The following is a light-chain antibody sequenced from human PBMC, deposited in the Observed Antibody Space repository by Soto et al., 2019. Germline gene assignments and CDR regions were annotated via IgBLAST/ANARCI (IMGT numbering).Light chain of an antibody. J-gene: IGKJ4*01. CDR3: QQRSKWPLT. CDR1: QSGSSNY. V-gene: IGKV3D-20*02. Sequence: SVGTQAPVTLSLSAGVTATLSCGVSQSGSSNYLAWYQQTPGQAPRLLIYGASNRATGIPARFTGAGSGTDFSLTISSLEPEDLATYYCQQRSKWPLTFGGGTKVDIK. CDR2: GAS.